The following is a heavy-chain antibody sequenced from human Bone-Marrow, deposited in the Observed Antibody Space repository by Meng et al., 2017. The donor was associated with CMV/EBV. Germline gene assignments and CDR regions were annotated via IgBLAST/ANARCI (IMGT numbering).Heavy chain of an antibody. CDR2: MNPNSGNT. V-gene: IGHV1-8*01. J-gene: IGHJ6*02. Sequence: VKVSCKASGYTFTSYDINWVRQATGQGLEWMGWMNPNSGNTGYAQKFQGRVTMTRNTSISTAYMELSSLRSEDTAVYYCARGKYYYYYYGMDVWGQGTTVTVSS. CDR1: GYTFTSYD. CDR3: ARGKYYYYYYGMDV.